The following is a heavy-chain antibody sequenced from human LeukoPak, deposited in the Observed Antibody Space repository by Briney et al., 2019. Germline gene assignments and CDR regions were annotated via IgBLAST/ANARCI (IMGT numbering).Heavy chain of an antibody. D-gene: IGHD6-19*01. J-gene: IGHJ4*02. CDR2: ISSSGSTI. Sequence: GGSLRLSCVASGFTFSSYEMNWVRQAPGKGLEWVSYISSSGSTIYYADSVKGRFTISRDNAKNSLYLQMNSLRAEDTAVYYCATGSGWYWNYFDYWGQGTLVTVSS. CDR1: GFTFSSYE. CDR3: ATGSGWYWNYFDY. V-gene: IGHV3-48*03.